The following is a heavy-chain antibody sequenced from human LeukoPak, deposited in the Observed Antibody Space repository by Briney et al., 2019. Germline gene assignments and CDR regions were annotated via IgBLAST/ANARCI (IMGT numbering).Heavy chain of an antibody. CDR1: GFTFDDYG. D-gene: IGHD3-3*01. Sequence: GSLRLSCAASGFTFDDYGMSWLRQPPGKGLEWIGEINHSGSTNYNPSLKSRVTISVDTSKNQFSLKLSSVTAADTAVYYCARGVLFPFGVVIIAANWFDPWGQGTLVTVSS. V-gene: IGHV4-34*01. J-gene: IGHJ5*02. CDR2: INHSGST. CDR3: ARGVLFPFGVVIIAANWFDP.